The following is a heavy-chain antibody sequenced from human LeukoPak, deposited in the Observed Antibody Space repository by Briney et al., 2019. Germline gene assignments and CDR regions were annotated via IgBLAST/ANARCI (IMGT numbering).Heavy chain of an antibody. CDR1: GGSISSSNW. V-gene: IGHV4-4*02. CDR2: IYHSGST. J-gene: IGHJ3*02. Sequence: SETLSLTCAVSGGSISSSNWWSWVRQPPGKGLEWIGEIYHSGSTNYNPSLKSRVTISVDKSKNQFSLKLSSVTAADTAVYYCASGAIAARPDDAFDIWGQGTMVTVSS. D-gene: IGHD6-6*01. CDR3: ASGAIAARPDDAFDI.